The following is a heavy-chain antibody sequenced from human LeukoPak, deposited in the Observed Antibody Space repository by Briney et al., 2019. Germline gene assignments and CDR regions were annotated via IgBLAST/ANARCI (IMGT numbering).Heavy chain of an antibody. D-gene: IGHD6-13*01. CDR3: ARDLWTAAAGTSWFDP. Sequence: ASVKVSCKASGYTFTGYYMHWVQQAPGQGLEWMGWINPNSGGTNYAQKFQGWVTMTRDTSISTAYMELSRLRSDDTAVYYCARDLWTAAAGTSWFDPWGQGTLVTVSS. CDR1: GYTFTGYY. V-gene: IGHV1-2*04. J-gene: IGHJ5*02. CDR2: INPNSGGT.